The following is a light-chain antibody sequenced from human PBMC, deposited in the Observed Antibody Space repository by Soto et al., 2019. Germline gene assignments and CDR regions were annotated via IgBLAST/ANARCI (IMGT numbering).Light chain of an antibody. Sequence: DIVMTQSPDSLTLSPGERATINCKSSQSVLYKSNNRNDLAWYQQKAGQPPQLLFSWASTRESGVPDRFSASGSGTDFTLSINSLQAEDVAVYYCQQYYDSPTFGQGTKVEIK. CDR3: QQYYDSPT. CDR2: WAS. V-gene: IGKV4-1*01. CDR1: QSVLYKSNNRND. J-gene: IGKJ1*01.